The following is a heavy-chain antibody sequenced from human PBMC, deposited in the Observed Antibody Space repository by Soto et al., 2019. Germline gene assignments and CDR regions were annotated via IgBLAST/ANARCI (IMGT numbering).Heavy chain of an antibody. J-gene: IGHJ5*02. Sequence: QVQLVESGGGVVQPGRSLRLSCAASGFTFSSYGMHWVRQAPGKGLEWVAVISYDGSNKYYADSVKGRFTISRDNSKNTLYLQKNSLRSEDTAVYYCAKDYSSSWYNWFDPWGQGTLVTVSS. V-gene: IGHV3-30*18. CDR1: GFTFSSYG. D-gene: IGHD6-13*01. CDR2: ISYDGSNK. CDR3: AKDYSSSWYNWFDP.